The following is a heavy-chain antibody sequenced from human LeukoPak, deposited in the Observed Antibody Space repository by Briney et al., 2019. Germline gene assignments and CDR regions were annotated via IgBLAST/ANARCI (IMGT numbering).Heavy chain of an antibody. D-gene: IGHD1-26*01. CDR2: FDPEDGET. V-gene: IGHV1-24*01. J-gene: IGHJ6*02. CDR3: ARDRGYSGSYYYYDMDV. Sequence: ASVKVSCKVSGYTLTELSMHWVRQAPGKGLEWMGGFDPEDGETIYAQKFQGRVTITADKSTSTAYMELSSLRSEDTAVYYCARDRGYSGSYYYYDMDVWGQGTTVTVSS. CDR1: GYTLTELS.